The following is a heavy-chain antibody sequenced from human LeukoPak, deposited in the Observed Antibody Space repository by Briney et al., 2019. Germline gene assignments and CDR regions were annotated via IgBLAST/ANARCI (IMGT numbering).Heavy chain of an antibody. CDR1: GFTFSSYG. CDR2: ISYDGSNK. V-gene: IGHV3-30*18. Sequence: GGSLRLSCAASGFTFSSYGMHWVRQAPGKGLEWVGVISYDGSNKYYADSVKGRFTISRDNSKNTLYLQMNSLRAEDTAVYYCANDLRGGYSYVNDAFDIWGQGTMVTVSS. D-gene: IGHD5-18*01. J-gene: IGHJ3*02. CDR3: ANDLRGGYSYVNDAFDI.